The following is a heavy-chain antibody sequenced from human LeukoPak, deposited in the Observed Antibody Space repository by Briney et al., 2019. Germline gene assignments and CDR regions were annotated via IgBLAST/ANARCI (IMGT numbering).Heavy chain of an antibody. D-gene: IGHD1-26*01. V-gene: IGHV4-38-2*01. Sequence: SETLSLTCAVSGYSISSGYYWGWIRQPPGKGLEWIGSTYHSGSTYYNPPLKSRVTISVDTSKNQFSLKLSSVTAADTAVYYCAAIVVGATKRTGRYFDYWGQGTLVTVSS. J-gene: IGHJ4*02. CDR2: TYHSGST. CDR1: GYSISSGYY. CDR3: AAIVVGATKRTGRYFDY.